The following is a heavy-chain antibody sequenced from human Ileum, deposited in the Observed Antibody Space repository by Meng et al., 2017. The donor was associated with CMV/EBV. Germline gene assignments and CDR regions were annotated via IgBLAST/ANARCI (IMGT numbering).Heavy chain of an antibody. CDR1: GFTFGNHA. D-gene: IGHD3-3*02. CDR3: ARGLHGSISTFLDR. Sequence: SGFTFGNHAMNWVRQAPGQRPEWVSGIQNGGEATYYADSVKGRFTISRDNSKSTVYLQMDSLRVEDTALYYCARGLHGSISTFLDRWGQGTLVTVSS. V-gene: IGHV3-23*03. J-gene: IGHJ5*02. CDR2: IQNGGEAT.